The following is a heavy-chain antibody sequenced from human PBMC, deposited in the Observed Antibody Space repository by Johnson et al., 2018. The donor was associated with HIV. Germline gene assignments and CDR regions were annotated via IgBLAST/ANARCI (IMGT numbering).Heavy chain of an antibody. V-gene: IGHV3-30*04. CDR1: GFTFSDYA. D-gene: IGHD1-1*01. J-gene: IGHJ3*02. CDR2: ISYDGSNK. CDR3: AKASHWAFDI. Sequence: QEQLVESGGGVVQPGRSLRLSCAASGFTFSDYAIHWVRQAPGKGLEWVAVISYDGSNKYYADSVKGRFTISRDNSKNTLYLQMNSLRGEDTAVYYCAKASHWAFDIWGQGTMVTVSS.